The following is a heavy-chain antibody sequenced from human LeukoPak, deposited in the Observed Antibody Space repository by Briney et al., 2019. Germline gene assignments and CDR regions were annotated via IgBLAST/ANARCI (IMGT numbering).Heavy chain of an antibody. CDR1: GFTFSSYW. D-gene: IGHD4-23*01. CDR2: IHSDGRTT. J-gene: IGHJ4*02. V-gene: IGHV3-74*01. CDR3: ARVVIRPYYFDY. Sequence: GGSLRLSCAASGFTFSSYWMHWVRHAPGKGLVWVSRIHSDGRTTDYADSVKGRFTISRDNAKNTLNLQMNNLRAEDTAVYYCARVVIRPYYFDYWGQGTLVTVSS.